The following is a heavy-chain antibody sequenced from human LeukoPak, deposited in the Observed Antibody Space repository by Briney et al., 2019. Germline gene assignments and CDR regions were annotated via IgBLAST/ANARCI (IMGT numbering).Heavy chain of an antibody. V-gene: IGHV3-23*01. J-gene: IGHJ2*01. CDR3: AKALSSSFYYFDL. CDR1: GFIFSNYA. D-gene: IGHD3-16*02. Sequence: GGSLRLSCAVSGFIFSNYAMNWVRQAPEKGLEWVSTIHGGGDVTYYADSVKGWFTISRDNSRNTLYLQMNSLRAEDTAVYYCAKALSSSFYYFDLGGRGTLVTVSS. CDR2: IHGGGDVT.